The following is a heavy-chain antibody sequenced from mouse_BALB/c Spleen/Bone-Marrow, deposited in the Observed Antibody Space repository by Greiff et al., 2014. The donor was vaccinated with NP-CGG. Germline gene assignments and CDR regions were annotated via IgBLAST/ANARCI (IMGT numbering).Heavy chain of an antibody. V-gene: IGHV5-6*01. CDR2: ISSGGSNT. CDR1: GFTFSSYG. J-gene: IGHJ4*01. Sequence: DVQLQESGGDLVKPGGSLKLSCAASGFTFSSYGMSWGRQTPDKRLEWVATISSGGSNTYYPDSVKGRFTISRDNAKNTLYLQMSSLKSEVTAMYYCARHQRYYAMDYWGQGTSVTVSS. CDR3: ARHQRYYAMDY.